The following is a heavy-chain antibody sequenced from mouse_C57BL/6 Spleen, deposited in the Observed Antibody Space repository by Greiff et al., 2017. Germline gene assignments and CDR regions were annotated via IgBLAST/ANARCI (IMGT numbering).Heavy chain of an antibody. D-gene: IGHD1-1*01. J-gene: IGHJ2*01. CDR2: ISSGSSTI. Sequence: EVKLMESGGGLVKPGGSLKLSCAASGFTFSDYGMHWVRQAPEKGLEWVAYISSGSSTIYYADTVKGRFTISRDNAKNTLFLQMTSLRSEDTAMYYCARPGVRSGSRFDYWGQGTTLTVSS. V-gene: IGHV5-17*01. CDR1: GFTFSDYG. CDR3: ARPGVRSGSRFDY.